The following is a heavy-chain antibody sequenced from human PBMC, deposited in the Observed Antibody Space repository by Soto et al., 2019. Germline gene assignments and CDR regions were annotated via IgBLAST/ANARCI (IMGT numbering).Heavy chain of an antibody. J-gene: IGHJ4*02. CDR2: IDTSGSST. D-gene: IGHD6-13*01. CDR1: VFIFTNFW. CDR3: AKDSWYFDL. Sequence: GGSLRLSCEASVFIFTNFWMHWVRQVPGKGLVWVSRIDTSGSSTSYADSVKGRFTISRDNAKNTVSLQMNSLRAEDTGVYYCAKDSWYFDLWSQGSLVTVSS. V-gene: IGHV3-74*01.